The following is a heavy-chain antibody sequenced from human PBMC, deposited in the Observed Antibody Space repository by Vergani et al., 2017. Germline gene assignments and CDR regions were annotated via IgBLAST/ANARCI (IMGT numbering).Heavy chain of an antibody. CDR1: GGSISNSHYY. CDR3: ARQSTTDDAFDI. Sequence: QLQLQESGPGLVKPSETLSLTCPVSGGSISNSHYYWGWIRQPPGKGLEWIGSIYYSGRTYYRPSLKGRVTISVDTSKNQFYLKVSSVTAADTAVYYCARQSTTDDAFDIWGQGTMVTVSS. V-gene: IGHV4-39*01. CDR2: IYYSGRT. D-gene: IGHD4-17*01. J-gene: IGHJ3*02.